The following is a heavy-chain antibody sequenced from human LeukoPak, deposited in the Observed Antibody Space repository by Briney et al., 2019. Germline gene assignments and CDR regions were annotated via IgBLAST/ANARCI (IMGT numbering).Heavy chain of an antibody. Sequence: PGESLKISCKCSGYSFTSYWIGWVRQMPGKGLGGTGIIYPGDAENRYRPSFQAQFPISADKSISTAYVQWSSLKPSDTAMYYCAMVVGATDMDDAFDIWGQGTMVTVSS. V-gene: IGHV5-51*01. D-gene: IGHD1-26*01. CDR2: IYPGDAEN. J-gene: IGHJ3*02. CDR1: GYSFTSYW. CDR3: AMVVGATDMDDAFDI.